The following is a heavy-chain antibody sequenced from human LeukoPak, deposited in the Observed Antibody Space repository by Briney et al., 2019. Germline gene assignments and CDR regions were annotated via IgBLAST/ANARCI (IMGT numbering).Heavy chain of an antibody. J-gene: IGHJ4*02. V-gene: IGHV1-2*02. CDR1: GYTFTGYY. Sequence: GASVKNSCKPTGYTFTGYYLHSVRQAPGQPREWMGWINLITCATPYTHKFQGRVTVSRDTSISTAYMDLSSLTSDYTAIYYCARDRVGSGWPRPWYFEFWGQGTLVTVSS. CDR2: INLITCAT. D-gene: IGHD5-12*01. CDR3: ARDRVGSGWPRPWYFEF.